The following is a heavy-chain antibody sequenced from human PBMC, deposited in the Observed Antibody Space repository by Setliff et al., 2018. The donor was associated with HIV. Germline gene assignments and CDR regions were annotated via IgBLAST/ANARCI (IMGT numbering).Heavy chain of an antibody. J-gene: IGHJ4*02. CDR2: TDASGDT. CDR3: ARQLDYTNGRYFDY. D-gene: IGHD4-4*01. CDR1: GDSIKPHH. V-gene: IGHV4-4*09. Sequence: PSETLSLTCTVSGDSIKPHHWSWIRQPAGKGLEWLAYTDASGDTNYNPSLRGRVTISLDTSNNQFSLNLNSVTAADTAVYYCARQLDYTNGRYFDYWGPGTLVTVSS.